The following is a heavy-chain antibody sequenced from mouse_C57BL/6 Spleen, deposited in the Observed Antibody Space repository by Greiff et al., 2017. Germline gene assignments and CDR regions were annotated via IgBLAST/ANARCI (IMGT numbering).Heavy chain of an antibody. V-gene: IGHV1-80*01. Sequence: VKLQESGAELVKPGASVKISCKASGYAFSSYWMNWVKQRPGKGLEWIGQIYPGDGDTNYNGKFKGKATLTADKSSSTAYMQLSSLTSEDSAVYFCARSPVRGGFAYWGQGTLVTVSA. D-gene: IGHD3-3*01. CDR2: IYPGDGDT. CDR1: GYAFSSYW. CDR3: ARSPVRGGFAY. J-gene: IGHJ3*01.